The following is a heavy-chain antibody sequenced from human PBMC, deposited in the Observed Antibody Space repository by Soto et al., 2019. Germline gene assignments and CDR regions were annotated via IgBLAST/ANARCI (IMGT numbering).Heavy chain of an antibody. Sequence: SETLSLTCTFSGGSISSSSYYLGWIRQPPGKGLEWIGSIYYSGSTYYNPSLKSRVTISVDTSKDQFSLKLTSVTAADTAVYYCARRRSYDFWSGYYTDGSFDYWGQGALVTVSS. CDR3: ARRRSYDFWSGYYTDGSFDY. CDR1: GGSISSSSYY. J-gene: IGHJ4*02. CDR2: IYYSGST. D-gene: IGHD3-3*01. V-gene: IGHV4-39*01.